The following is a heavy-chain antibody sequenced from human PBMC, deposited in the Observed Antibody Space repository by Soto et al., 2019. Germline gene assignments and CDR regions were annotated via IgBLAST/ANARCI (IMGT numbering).Heavy chain of an antibody. D-gene: IGHD1-1*01. Sequence: SETLSLTCTVSGGSISSYYWSWIRQPPGKGLEWIGYIYYSGNTNYNPSLKSRVTISVDTSKNQFSLKLSSVTAADTAVYYCARSGGALDYWGQGTLVTVSS. CDR1: GGSISSYY. CDR2: IYYSGNT. CDR3: ARSGGALDY. J-gene: IGHJ4*02. V-gene: IGHV4-59*08.